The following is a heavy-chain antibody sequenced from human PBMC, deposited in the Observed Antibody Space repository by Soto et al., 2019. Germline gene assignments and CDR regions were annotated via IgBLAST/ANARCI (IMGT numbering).Heavy chain of an antibody. CDR2: IIVDSGNT. Sequence: SVKVSCKASGFTFADYAVQWVGQARGQSLEWIGRIIVDSGNTKSAEKFTERVSMSWDMSTSTAFMELRSLSSADSAVYYCASANNPSPFDYWGLGTLVTVSS. J-gene: IGHJ4*02. CDR1: GFTFADYA. V-gene: IGHV1-58*01. CDR3: ASANNPSPFDY.